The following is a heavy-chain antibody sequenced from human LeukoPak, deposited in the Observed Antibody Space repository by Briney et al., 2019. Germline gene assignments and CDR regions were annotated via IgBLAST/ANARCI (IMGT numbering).Heavy chain of an antibody. CDR2: INHSGST. D-gene: IGHD3-10*01. Sequence: SETLSLTCAVYGGSFSGYYWSWIRQPPGKGLEWIGEINHSGSTSYNPSLKSRVTISVDTSKNQFSLKLSSVTAADTAVYYCARGLPLLLWFGELTHNWFDPWGQGTLVTVSS. CDR3: ARGLPLLLWFGELTHNWFDP. CDR1: GGSFSGYY. V-gene: IGHV4-34*01. J-gene: IGHJ5*02.